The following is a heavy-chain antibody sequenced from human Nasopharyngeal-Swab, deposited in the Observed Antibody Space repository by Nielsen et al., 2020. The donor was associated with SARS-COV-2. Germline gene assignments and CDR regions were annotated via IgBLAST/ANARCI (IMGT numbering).Heavy chain of an antibody. CDR1: GGTFSSYD. CDR3: AREEVVRCSSTSCYGVDIVATIDYYYYGMVV. D-gene: IGHD2-2*01. CDR2: ISAYNGNT. V-gene: IGHV1-18*01. J-gene: IGHJ6*02. Sequence: ASVKLSCKASGGTFSSYDISWVRQAPGQGLEWMGWISAYNGNTNYAQKLQGRVTMTTDTSTSTAYMELRRLRSDDTAVYYCAREEVVRCSSTSCYGVDIVATIDYYYYGMVVWGQGTTVTVSS.